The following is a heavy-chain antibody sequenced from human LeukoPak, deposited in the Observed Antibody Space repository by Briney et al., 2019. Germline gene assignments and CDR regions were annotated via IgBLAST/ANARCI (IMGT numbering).Heavy chain of an antibody. V-gene: IGHV4-4*07. CDR3: ARDSVFVGATRT. J-gene: IGHJ5*02. Sequence: TSETLSLTCAVSGGSISSYYWSWIRKPAGKGLEWIGRIYTSGSTNYNPSLKSRVTMSVDTSKNQFSLKLSSVTAADTAVYYCARDSVFVGATRTWGQGTLVTVSS. CDR1: GGSISSYY. CDR2: IYTSGST. D-gene: IGHD1-26*01.